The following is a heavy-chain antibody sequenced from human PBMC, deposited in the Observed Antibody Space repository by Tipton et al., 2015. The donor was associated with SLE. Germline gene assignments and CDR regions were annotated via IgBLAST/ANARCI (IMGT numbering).Heavy chain of an antibody. Sequence: WSNPNNGGTDYAQKFQGRITMTRDASINTAYMELSRLRSDDTAVYYCARSIVVVPVFDSWGQGTLVTVSS. J-gene: IGHJ4*02. V-gene: IGHV1-2*02. CDR3: ARSIVVVPVFDS. D-gene: IGHD2-2*01. CDR2: SNPNNGGT.